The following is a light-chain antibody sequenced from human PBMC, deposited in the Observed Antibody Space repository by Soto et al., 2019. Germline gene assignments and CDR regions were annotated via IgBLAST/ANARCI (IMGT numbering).Light chain of an antibody. CDR2: YDD. Sequence: QSVLTQPPSVSGAPGQRVTISCSGSTSNIGNNAVNWYQQLPGKAPRALIYYDDLLPTGVSNRFSGSKSGTSVSLAISGLPSDDEADYSCASWDDTLSGVVFGGGTKLTVL. V-gene: IGLV1-36*01. CDR1: TSNIGNNA. CDR3: ASWDDTLSGVV. J-gene: IGLJ3*02.